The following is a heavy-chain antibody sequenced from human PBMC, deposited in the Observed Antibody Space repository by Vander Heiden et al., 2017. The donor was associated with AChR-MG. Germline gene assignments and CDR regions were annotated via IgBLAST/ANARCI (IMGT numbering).Heavy chain of an antibody. V-gene: IGHV3-73*02. CDR2: IRSKANSYAT. Sequence: EVQLVESGGGLVQPGGSLKLSCAASGFTFSGSAMHWVRQAPGKGLEWVGRIRSKANSYATAYAASVKGRFTISRDDSKNTAYLQMNSLKTEDTAVYYCTRGPDLGGGYYYYGMDVWGQGTTVTVSS. J-gene: IGHJ6*02. D-gene: IGHD2-15*01. CDR1: GFTFSGSA. CDR3: TRGPDLGGGYYYYGMDV.